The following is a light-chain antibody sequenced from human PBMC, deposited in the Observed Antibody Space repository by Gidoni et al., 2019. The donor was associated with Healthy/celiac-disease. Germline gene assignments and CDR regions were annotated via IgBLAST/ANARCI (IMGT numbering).Light chain of an antibody. CDR2: GNS. J-gene: IGLJ3*02. CDR1: SSNIGAGYD. V-gene: IGLV1-40*01. Sequence: QSVLTQQPSVSGAPGQRVTLSCTGSSSNIGAGYDVPWYQRLPGTAPKLLIYGNSNRPAAVPDRFSGSKSGTSASLAITGLQAEDEADYYCQSYDSSLSGWVFGGGTKLTVL. CDR3: QSYDSSLSGWV.